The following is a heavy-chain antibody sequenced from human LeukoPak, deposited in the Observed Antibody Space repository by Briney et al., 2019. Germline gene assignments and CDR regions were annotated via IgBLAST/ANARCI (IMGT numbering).Heavy chain of an antibody. D-gene: IGHD5-24*01. CDR1: GFTFSSYS. CDR2: ISSSSSYI. J-gene: IGHJ4*02. CDR3: ARGEEKATITALDS. Sequence: GGSLRLSCAASGFTFSSYSMNRVRQAPGKGLEWVSAISSSSSYIYYADSIKGRFTISRDNAENSLYLQMNSLRAVDTAVYFCARGEEKATITALDSWGQGTLVTVSS. V-gene: IGHV3-21*01.